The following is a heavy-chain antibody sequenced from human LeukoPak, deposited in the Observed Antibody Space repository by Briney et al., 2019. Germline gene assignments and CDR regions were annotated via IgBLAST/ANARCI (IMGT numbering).Heavy chain of an antibody. CDR2: IYHSGST. D-gene: IGHD1-1*01. CDR3: ARNWNEGADAFDI. J-gene: IGHJ3*02. V-gene: IGHV4-59*01. Sequence: SETLSLTCTVSGGSISSYYWSWIRQPPGKGLEWIGYIYHSGSTTYNPSLKSRVTISLDTSKNQISLKLSSVTAADTAVYYCARNWNEGADAFDIWGQGTMVTVSS. CDR1: GGSISSYY.